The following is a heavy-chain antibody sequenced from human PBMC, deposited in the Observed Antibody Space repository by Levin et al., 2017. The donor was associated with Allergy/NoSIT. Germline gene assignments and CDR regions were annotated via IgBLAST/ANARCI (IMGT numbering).Heavy chain of an antibody. Sequence: ASVKVSCKASGYTFTRHVINWIRQAPGQGLEWMGCINTNSGNPTYAQGFTGRVVFSFDTSVSTAYLQINSLKTEDTGVYYCARDSAETHPLATVIGDGYFDSWGQGTLVSVSS. CDR2: INTNSGNP. D-gene: IGHD3-10*01. J-gene: IGHJ4*02. V-gene: IGHV7-4-1*02. CDR1: GYTFTRHV. CDR3: ARDSAETHPLATVIGDGYFDS.